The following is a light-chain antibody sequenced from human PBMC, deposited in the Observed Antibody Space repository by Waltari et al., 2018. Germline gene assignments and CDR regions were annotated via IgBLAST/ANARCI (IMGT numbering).Light chain of an antibody. V-gene: IGKV3-11*01. CDR3: QQRSSWPSYA. CDR2: DSS. CDR1: QSVNNY. J-gene: IGKJ2*01. Sequence: EIVLTQSPATLSLSPGERATLSCRASQSVNNYVAWYQQKPGQAPRLLIFDSSTRPPDIPARFSGSGSGTEFTLTISSLEPEDFAVYYCQQRSSWPSYAFGPGTKLEIK.